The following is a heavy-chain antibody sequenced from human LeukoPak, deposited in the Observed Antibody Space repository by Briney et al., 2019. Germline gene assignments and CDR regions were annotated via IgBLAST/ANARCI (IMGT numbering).Heavy chain of an antibody. CDR1: GGTFSSYA. CDR3: ARSVTTTSPFDY. V-gene: IGHV1-69*04. J-gene: IGHJ4*02. Sequence: ASVRVSCTASGGTFSSYAISWVRQAPGQGGEWMGRIIPILGIANYAQKFQGRVTITSDKSTSTAYMELSSLRSEDTAVYYCARSVTTTSPFDYWGQGTLVTVSS. D-gene: IGHD4-17*01. CDR2: IIPILGIA.